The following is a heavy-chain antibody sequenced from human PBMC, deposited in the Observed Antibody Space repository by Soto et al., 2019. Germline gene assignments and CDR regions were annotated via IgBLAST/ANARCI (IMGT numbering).Heavy chain of an antibody. CDR1: GGSISSSSYY. D-gene: IGHD3-10*01. J-gene: IGHJ4*02. Sequence: PSGTLSLTCTVSGGSISSSSYYWGWIRQPPGKGLEWIGYIYYSGSTNYNPSLKSRVTISVDTSKNQFSLKLSSVTAADTAVYYCARAPRGNYGYPSYFDYWGQGTLVTVSS. CDR2: IYYSGST. CDR3: ARAPRGNYGYPSYFDY. V-gene: IGHV4-61*05.